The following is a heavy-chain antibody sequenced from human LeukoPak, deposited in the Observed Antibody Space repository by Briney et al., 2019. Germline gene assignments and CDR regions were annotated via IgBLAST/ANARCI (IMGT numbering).Heavy chain of an antibody. CDR2: ISSSSSYI. D-gene: IGHD2-2*01. CDR3: ARDEAVPAAMGYYFDY. CDR1: GFTFSSYS. V-gene: IGHV3-21*01. J-gene: IGHJ4*02. Sequence: GGSLRLSCAASGFTFSSYSMNWVRQAPGKGLEWVSSISSSSSYIYYADSVKGRFTISRDNAKSSLYLQMNSLRAEDTAVYYCARDEAVPAAMGYYFDYWGQGTLVTVSS.